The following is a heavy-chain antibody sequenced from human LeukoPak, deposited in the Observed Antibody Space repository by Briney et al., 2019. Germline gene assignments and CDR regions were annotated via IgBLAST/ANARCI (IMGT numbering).Heavy chain of an antibody. J-gene: IGHJ4*02. V-gene: IGHV3-23*01. CDR1: GFTFSNYA. CDR3: AKEGYDFWSTYSRTHFDY. CDR2: ISCSDTST. Sequence: GASLRLSCAASGFTFSNYAMNWVRQAPAKGLEWVSGISCSDTSTYYTDSVRGRFTISRDTSKNTLYLQMNSLRAEDTAVYYCAKEGYDFWSTYSRTHFDYWGQGTLVTVSS. D-gene: IGHD3-3*01.